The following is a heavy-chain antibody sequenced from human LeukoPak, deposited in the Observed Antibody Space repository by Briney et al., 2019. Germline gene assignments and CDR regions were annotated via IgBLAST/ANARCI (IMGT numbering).Heavy chain of an antibody. J-gene: IGHJ4*02. CDR2: INPNHGDT. CDR3: ASGYSGYDFPRMDY. Sequence: ASVKVSCKASGYTFTGYYMHWVRQAPGQGLEWMGWINPNHGDTNYAQKFQDRVSMTRDTSISTAYMELSRLRSDDTAVYYCASGYSGYDFPRMDYWGQGTLVTVSS. D-gene: IGHD5-12*01. CDR1: GYTFTGYY. V-gene: IGHV1-2*02.